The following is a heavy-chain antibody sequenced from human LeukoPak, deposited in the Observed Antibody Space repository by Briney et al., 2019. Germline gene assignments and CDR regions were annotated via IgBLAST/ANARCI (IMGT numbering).Heavy chain of an antibody. D-gene: IGHD4-23*01. Sequence: GASVKVSCKVSGYTLTGLSMHWVRQAPGKGLEWMGGFDPEDGETIYAQKFQGRVTMTEDTSTDTAYMELSSLRSEDTAVYYCATAGYGGLEYYFDYWGQGTLVTVSS. CDR1: GYTLTGLS. J-gene: IGHJ4*02. V-gene: IGHV1-24*01. CDR3: ATAGYGGLEYYFDY. CDR2: FDPEDGET.